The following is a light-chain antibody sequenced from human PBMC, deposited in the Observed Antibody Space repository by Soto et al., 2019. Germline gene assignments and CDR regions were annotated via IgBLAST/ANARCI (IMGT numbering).Light chain of an antibody. CDR1: QSISSW. Sequence: DIQMTQSPCTLSASVGDRVTITCRASQSISSWLAWYQQKPGKAPKLLIYKASSLESGVPSRFSGSGSGTEFTLTISSLQPDDFATYYCQQYNSYSTFGQGTKVEIE. CDR3: QQYNSYST. J-gene: IGKJ1*01. V-gene: IGKV1-5*03. CDR2: KAS.